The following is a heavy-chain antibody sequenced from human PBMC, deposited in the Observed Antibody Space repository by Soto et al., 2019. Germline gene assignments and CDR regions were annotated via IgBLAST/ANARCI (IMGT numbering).Heavy chain of an antibody. CDR3: ARRYGGNLDY. Sequence: SEILSLTCAVSGYSISSSNWWGWIRQPPGKGLEWIGYIYYSGTTFYNPSLKSRVTMSVDTSKNQFSLKLSSVTAADTAVYYCARRYGGNLDYWGQGTLVTVSS. V-gene: IGHV4-28*01. D-gene: IGHD1-26*01. CDR2: IYYSGTT. J-gene: IGHJ4*02. CDR1: GYSISSSNW.